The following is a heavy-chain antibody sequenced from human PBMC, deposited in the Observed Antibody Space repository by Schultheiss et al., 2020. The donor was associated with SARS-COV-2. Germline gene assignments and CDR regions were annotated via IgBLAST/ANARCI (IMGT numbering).Heavy chain of an antibody. CDR1: GGSISSGSYY. CDR3: ARSGEDFWSGYPFDY. CDR2: INHSGST. J-gene: IGHJ4*01. D-gene: IGHD3-3*01. V-gene: IGHV4-39*07. Sequence: SETLSLTCTVSGGSISSGSYYWSWIRQPPGKGLEWIGEINHSGSTNYNPSLKSRVTISVDTSKNQFSLKLSSVTAADTAVYYCARSGEDFWSGYPFDYWGHGTLVTVSS.